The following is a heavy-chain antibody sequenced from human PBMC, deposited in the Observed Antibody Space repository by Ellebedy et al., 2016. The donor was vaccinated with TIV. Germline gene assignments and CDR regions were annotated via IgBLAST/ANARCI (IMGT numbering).Heavy chain of an antibody. V-gene: IGHV1-18*01. Sequence: ASVKVSXXASGYSFTKYGISWVRQAPGQGLEWMGWINGGSGNTKYSQKFQDRLTITRDTSATTAYMELSSLRSEDTAIYYCAKDSPRVQVTSTGWFDPWGQGTLVTVSS. CDR1: GYSFTKYG. CDR2: INGGSGNT. J-gene: IGHJ5*02. D-gene: IGHD2-8*02. CDR3: AKDSPRVQVTSTGWFDP.